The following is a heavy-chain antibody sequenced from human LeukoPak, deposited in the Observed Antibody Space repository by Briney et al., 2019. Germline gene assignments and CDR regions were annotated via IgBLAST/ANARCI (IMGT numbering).Heavy chain of an antibody. J-gene: IGHJ5*02. D-gene: IGHD2-2*01. Sequence: GGSLRLSCAASGFTFSSYWMSWVRQAPGKGLGWVANIKQDGSEKYDVDSVKGRFTISRDNAKNSLYLQMNSLRAEDTAVYYCARDRYQLPFRWFDPWGQGTLVTVSS. V-gene: IGHV3-7*01. CDR3: ARDRYQLPFRWFDP. CDR1: GFTFSSYW. CDR2: IKQDGSEK.